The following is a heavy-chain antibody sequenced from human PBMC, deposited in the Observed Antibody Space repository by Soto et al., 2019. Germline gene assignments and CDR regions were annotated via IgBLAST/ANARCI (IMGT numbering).Heavy chain of an antibody. CDR3: AKASGRSWYNWFDP. V-gene: IGHV1-69*01. CDR2: IVTLFGTT. D-gene: IGHD6-13*01. CDR1: GGNFTSYA. J-gene: IGHJ5*02. Sequence: QVQLVQSGAEVKKPGSSVKVSCKASGGNFTSYAISWVRQAPGQGLEFMGGIVTLFGTTNYAHKFRGRVTVTADDSTSTVFMEMSSLRSDDTAVYYCAKASGRSWYNWFDPWGQGTLVTVST.